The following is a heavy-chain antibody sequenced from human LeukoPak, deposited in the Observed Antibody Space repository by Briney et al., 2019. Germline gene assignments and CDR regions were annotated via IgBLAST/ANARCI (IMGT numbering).Heavy chain of an antibody. V-gene: IGHV1-2*02. CDR2: INPNSGGT. J-gene: IGHJ6*03. CDR3: ARDSGSPENYYYYMDV. Sequence: ASVKVSCKASGYTFTGYYMHWVRQAPGQGLEWMGWINPNSGGTNYAQKFQGRVTMTRDTSISTAYMELSRLRSDDTAVYYCARDSGSPENYYYYMDVWGKGTTVTVSS. CDR1: GYTFTGYY. D-gene: IGHD1-26*01.